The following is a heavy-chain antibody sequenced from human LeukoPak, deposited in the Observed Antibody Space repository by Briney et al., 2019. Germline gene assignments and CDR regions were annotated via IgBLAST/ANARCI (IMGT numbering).Heavy chain of an antibody. V-gene: IGHV5-10-1*01. J-gene: IGHJ4*02. D-gene: IGHD3-10*01. CDR2: IDPSDSYT. Sequence: GESLSISCKGSGYSVTTYWITWVRQMPGKGLEWMGTIDPSDSYTNYSPSFQGHVSISVDKSISTAYLQWSSLKASDTAMYYCARHLYGSVTYNVDYWGQGTLVTVSS. CDR1: GYSVTTYW. CDR3: ARHLYGSVTYNVDY.